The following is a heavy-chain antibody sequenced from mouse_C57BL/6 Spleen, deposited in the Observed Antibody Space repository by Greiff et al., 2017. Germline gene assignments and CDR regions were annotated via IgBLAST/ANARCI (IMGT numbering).Heavy chain of an antibody. J-gene: IGHJ1*03. CDR3: ARSSRWYFDV. V-gene: IGHV1-55*01. Sequence: VQLQQSGAELVKPGASVKMSCKASGYTFTSYWITWVKQRPGQGLEWIGDIYPGSGSTNYNEKFKSKATLTVDTSSSTAYMQLSSLTSEDSAVYYCARSSRWYFDVWGTGATVTVSS. CDR2: IYPGSGST. CDR1: GYTFTSYW.